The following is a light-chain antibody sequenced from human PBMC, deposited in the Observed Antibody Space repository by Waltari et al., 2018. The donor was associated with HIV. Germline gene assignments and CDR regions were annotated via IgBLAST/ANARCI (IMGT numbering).Light chain of an antibody. CDR2: SIY. V-gene: IGLV1-40*01. Sequence: QSVLTQPPSVSGAPGQRVPISCTGSSSNIGPGYDIHWYQQLPATAPKLLIDSIYNRPSGVPDRFSGSKSGTSASLAITGLQAEDEADYYCQTYDSSLSGPVFGGGTKLTVL. CDR3: QTYDSSLSGPV. CDR1: SSNIGPGYD. J-gene: IGLJ2*01.